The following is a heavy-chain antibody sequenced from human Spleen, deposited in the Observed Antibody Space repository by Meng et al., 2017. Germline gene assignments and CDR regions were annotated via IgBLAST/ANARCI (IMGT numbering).Heavy chain of an antibody. CDR2: INPNSGGT. Sequence: ASVKVSCKPSGYNFPDYYIHWVRRAPGQGLEWMGWINPNSGGTNYAQKFQGRVTITRNTSISTAYMELSSLRSEDTAVYYCARDQGYVEYWGQGTLVTVSS. J-gene: IGHJ4*02. CDR1: GYNFPDYY. V-gene: IGHV1-2*02. CDR3: ARDQGYVEY.